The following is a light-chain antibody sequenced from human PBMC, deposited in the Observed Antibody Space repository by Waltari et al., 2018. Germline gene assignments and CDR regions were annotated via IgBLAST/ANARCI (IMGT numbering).Light chain of an antibody. CDR3: LQHNDYPVT. CDR1: QAISDD. V-gene: IGKV1-17*01. CDR2: AAS. J-gene: IGKJ5*01. Sequence: DIQLTQSPSSLSASVGDRVTITCRASQAISDDLSWHQQKPGKAPKRLIYAASSLQSGVSSRFSGSGSGTEFTLTITSLQPEDFATYYCLQHNDYPVTFGQGTRLEFK.